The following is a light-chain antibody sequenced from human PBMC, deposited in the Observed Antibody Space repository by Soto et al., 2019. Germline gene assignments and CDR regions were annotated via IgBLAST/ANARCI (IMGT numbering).Light chain of an antibody. CDR1: QSISSW. Sequence: DIQMTQSPSTLSASVGDRVTITCRASQSISSWLAWYQQKPGKAPTLLIYEESTLHSGVPSRFSGSGSGTEFTLTISSLEPEDVATYYCQHYNNAPYTFGQGTKVDIK. J-gene: IGKJ2*01. CDR3: QHYNNAPYT. V-gene: IGKV1-5*01. CDR2: EES.